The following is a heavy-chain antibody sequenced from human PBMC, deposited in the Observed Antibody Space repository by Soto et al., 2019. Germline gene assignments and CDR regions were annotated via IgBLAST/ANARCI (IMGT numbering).Heavy chain of an antibody. CDR3: AGVLRDVLSARYSWYFDL. CDR2: IYYIGTS. CDR1: GASISSGGYY. J-gene: IGHJ2*01. Sequence: QVQLQESGPGLVKPSQTLSLTCTVSGASISSGGYYWGWIRQHPGKGLEWIGFIYYIGTSYYTPSLGSRITLSVDTSNNHFSLTLTSVNAADTAVYYCAGVLRDVLSARYSWYFDLWGRGTLVTVSS. D-gene: IGHD3-3*01. V-gene: IGHV4-31*03.